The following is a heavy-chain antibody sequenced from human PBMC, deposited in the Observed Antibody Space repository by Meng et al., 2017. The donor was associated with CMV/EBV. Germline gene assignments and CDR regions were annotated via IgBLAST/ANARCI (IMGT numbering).Heavy chain of an antibody. V-gene: IGHV3-49*04. CDR3: TRKICGGDCYFYYYYGMDV. J-gene: IGHJ6*02. CDR2: IRSKAYGGTT. Sequence: GGSLKISCTASGFTFGDYAMSWVRQAPGKGLEWVGFIRSKAYGGTTEYAASVKGRFTISRDDSKSIAYLQMNSLKTEDTAVYYCTRKICGGDCYFYYYYGMDVWGQGTTVTVSS. D-gene: IGHD2-21*01. CDR1: GFTFGDYA.